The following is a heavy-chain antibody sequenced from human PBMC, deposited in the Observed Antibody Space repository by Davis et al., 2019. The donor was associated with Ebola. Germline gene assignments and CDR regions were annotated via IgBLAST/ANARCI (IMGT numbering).Heavy chain of an antibody. J-gene: IGHJ6*04. Sequence: SETLSLTCAVYGGSFSAYYWSWIRQPPGKGLEWIGDLNHSGSTNYSPSLKSRVTTSLDTYKSQFSLKVNSVTVADTAVYYVARSTPRVMDVWGKGTTGTVSS. CDR2: LNHSGST. CDR1: GGSFSAYY. V-gene: IGHV4-34*01. D-gene: IGHD2-8*01. CDR3: ARSTPRVMDV.